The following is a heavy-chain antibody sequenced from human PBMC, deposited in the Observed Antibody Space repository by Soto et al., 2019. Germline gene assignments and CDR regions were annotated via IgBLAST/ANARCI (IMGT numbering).Heavy chain of an antibody. CDR3: ARDRGKDYDFWSGYPYGMDV. D-gene: IGHD3-3*01. CDR1: GYTFTSYG. V-gene: IGHV1-18*01. Sequence: ASVKGSCKASGYTFTSYGINWVRQATGQGLERIGWISAYNGNTNYAQKLQGRVTMTTDTSTSTAHMELRSLRSDETAVYYCARDRGKDYDFWSGYPYGMDVWGQGTRVTVS. CDR2: ISAYNGNT. J-gene: IGHJ6*02.